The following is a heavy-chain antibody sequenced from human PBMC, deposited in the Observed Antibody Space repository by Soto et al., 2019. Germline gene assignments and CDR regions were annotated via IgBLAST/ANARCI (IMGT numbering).Heavy chain of an antibody. CDR2: ISSGGST. CDR1: AFTFSNYG. CDR3: AKENSGYEK. V-gene: IGHV3-23*01. D-gene: IGHD5-12*01. Sequence: GGSLRLSCAASAFTFSNYGMSWVRQAPGKGLEWVSAISSGGSTFYADSVKGRFTISRDNSKSTLYLQMNSLRDDDTAVYYCAKENSGYEKWGQGTLVTVSS. J-gene: IGHJ4*02.